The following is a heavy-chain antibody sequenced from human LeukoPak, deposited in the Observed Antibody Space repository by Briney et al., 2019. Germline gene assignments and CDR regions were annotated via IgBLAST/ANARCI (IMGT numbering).Heavy chain of an antibody. CDR3: ARDASRDGYNDGAFDL. CDR1: GFTFSSYE. V-gene: IGHV3-48*03. J-gene: IGHJ3*01. CDR2: ISSTGSTI. D-gene: IGHD5-24*01. Sequence: GGSLRLSCAASGFTFSSYEMNWVRQAPGKGLEWVSYISSTGSTIYYADSVKGRFTISRDNAKYSLFLQMNTLRAKDTAVYYCARDASRDGYNDGAFDLWGQGTMVTVSS.